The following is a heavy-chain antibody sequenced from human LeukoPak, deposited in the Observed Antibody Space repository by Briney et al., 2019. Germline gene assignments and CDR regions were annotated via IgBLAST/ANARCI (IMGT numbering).Heavy chain of an antibody. D-gene: IGHD3-3*01. J-gene: IGHJ6*03. CDR1: GFTFSDDY. CDR3: AREVGSGLLRFLETDYYMDV. V-gene: IGHV3-11*04. CDR2: ISSSSTTI. Sequence: GGSLRLSCAASGFTFSDDYMSWIRQAPGKGLEWVSYISSSSTTIYYADSVKGRFTISRDNAKNSLYLQMNSLRAEDTAVYYCAREVGSGLLRFLETDYYMDVWGKGTTVTVSS.